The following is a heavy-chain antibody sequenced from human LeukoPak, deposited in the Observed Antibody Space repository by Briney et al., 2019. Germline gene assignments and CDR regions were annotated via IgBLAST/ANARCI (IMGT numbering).Heavy chain of an antibody. CDR2: IIPIFGTA. Sequence: ASVKVSRKASGYTFTSYGISWVRQAPGQGLEWMGGIIPIFGTANYAQKFQGRVTITTDESTSTAYMELSSLRSEDTAVYYCARADLGAAAYYYYMDVWGKGTTVTVSS. J-gene: IGHJ6*03. D-gene: IGHD2-2*01. CDR3: ARADLGAAAYYYYMDV. V-gene: IGHV1-69*05. CDR1: GYTFTSYG.